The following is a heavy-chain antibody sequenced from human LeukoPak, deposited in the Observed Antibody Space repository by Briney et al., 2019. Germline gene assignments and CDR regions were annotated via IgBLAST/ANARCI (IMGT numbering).Heavy chain of an antibody. CDR3: ARPNRAFGGYFDY. V-gene: IGHV4-38-2*02. D-gene: IGHD3-10*01. J-gene: IGHJ4*02. CDR2: IHRSGTT. CDR1: GYSISSGYY. Sequence: SETLSLTCTVSGYSISSGYYWGWIRQPPGKGLEWIGSIHRSGTTYYNPSPKSRVTISVDRSKNQYSLKLSSVTAADTAVYYCARPNRAFGGYFDYWGQGTLVTVSS.